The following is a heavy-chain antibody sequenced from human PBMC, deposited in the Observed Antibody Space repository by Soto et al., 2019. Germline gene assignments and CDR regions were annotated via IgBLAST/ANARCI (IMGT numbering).Heavy chain of an antibody. J-gene: IGHJ4*02. V-gene: IGHV3-30-3*01. CDR1: GFSFNSFA. CDR2: ISYDGSNK. CDR3: ARGDSGGTLGYFDY. D-gene: IGHD2-15*01. Sequence: QVQLVESGGGVVQPGRSLRLSCAASGFSFNSFAMHWVRQAPGKGLEWVAVISYDGSNKYYADSVKGRFTISRDNSKNTLALQMNSLRDDDTAVYYCARGDSGGTLGYFDYWGQVTLVTVSA.